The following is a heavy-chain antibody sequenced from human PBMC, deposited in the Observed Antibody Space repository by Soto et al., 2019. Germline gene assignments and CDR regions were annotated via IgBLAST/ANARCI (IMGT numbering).Heavy chain of an antibody. CDR3: ARDNGRPQLGGNYYYILDV. CDR2: IMPIFRTP. V-gene: IGHV1-69*14. D-gene: IGHD3-3*02. Sequence: QVQLEQSGPEVKKPGSSVKVSCKASGGTFRNSAISWVRQAPGQGLEWMGGIMPIFRTPDYAQKFQGRVTRTADKSASTAYMELTGLRSDDTAVYYCARDNGRPQLGGNYYYILDVWGHGTTVTVSS. CDR1: GGTFRNSA. J-gene: IGHJ6*02.